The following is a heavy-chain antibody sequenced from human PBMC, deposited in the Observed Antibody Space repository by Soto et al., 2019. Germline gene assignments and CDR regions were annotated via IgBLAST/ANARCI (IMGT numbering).Heavy chain of an antibody. D-gene: IGHD6-19*01. V-gene: IGHV1-2*04. CDR3: AIQYSRGWYAFDY. CDR1: GYTFTGYY. Sequence: QVQLVQSGAEVKKPGASVKVSCKASGYTFTGYYMHWVRQAPGQGLEWMGWINPNSGGTNYAQKFQGWVTMTRDTPNSTAYMELSRLNLNETAVYYCAIQYSRGWYAFDYWGQGTLVTVSS. CDR2: INPNSGGT. J-gene: IGHJ4*02.